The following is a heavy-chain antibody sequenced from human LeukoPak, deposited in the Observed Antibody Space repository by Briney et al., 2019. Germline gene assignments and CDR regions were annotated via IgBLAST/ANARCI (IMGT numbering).Heavy chain of an antibody. V-gene: IGHV1-18*01. CDR2: ISAYNGNT. CDR3: ASSPTPIAALDV. D-gene: IGHD6-6*01. J-gene: IGHJ6*04. CDR1: GYTFTSYG. Sequence: ASVKVSFKASGYTFTSYGISWVRQAPGQGLEWMGWISAYNGNTNYAQKLQGRVTMTTDTSTSTAYMELRSLRSDDTAVYYCASSPTPIAALDVWGKGTTVTVSS.